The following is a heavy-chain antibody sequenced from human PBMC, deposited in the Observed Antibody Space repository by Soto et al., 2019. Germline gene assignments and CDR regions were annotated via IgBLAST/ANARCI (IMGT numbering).Heavy chain of an antibody. CDR1: GLTFNRYW. J-gene: IGHJ5*02. V-gene: IGHV3-74*01. CDR3: AREFCSGGNCYTYYFDP. CDR2: INTDGSNT. D-gene: IGHD2-15*01. Sequence: GGSLRLSCAASGLTFNRYWMHWVRHAPGKGLVWVSHINTDGSNTNYADSVKGRFTISRDNAKSTLFLQMNSLRDEDTAVYYCAREFCSGGNCYTYYFDPWGQGIPVTAPQ.